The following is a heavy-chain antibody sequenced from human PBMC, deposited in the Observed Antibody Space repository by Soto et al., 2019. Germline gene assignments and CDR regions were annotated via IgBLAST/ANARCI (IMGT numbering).Heavy chain of an antibody. Sequence: GVPLILSCTAAGLNFSSYGMHRVRPAPGKGLEWVAVIWYDGSNKYYADSVKGRFTISRDNSKNTLYLQMNSLRAEDTAVYYCAKDVLRFLEWLAFYGMDVWGQGTTVTVSS. V-gene: IGHV3-30*02. D-gene: IGHD3-3*01. J-gene: IGHJ6*02. CDR3: AKDVLRFLEWLAFYGMDV. CDR2: IWYDGSNK. CDR1: GLNFSSYG.